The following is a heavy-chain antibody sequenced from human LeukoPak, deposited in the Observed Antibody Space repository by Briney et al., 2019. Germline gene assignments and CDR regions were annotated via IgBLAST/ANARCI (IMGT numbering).Heavy chain of an antibody. D-gene: IGHD2-15*01. Sequence: ASVKVSCRTSGYTFTGYNIHWVRQAPGQGLEWLARISPDRGDTIFAENFQGRVTMTRDTSISTAYMELGRLRSDDTAVYYCARGGGSAATYNWFDPWGQGTLVTVSS. CDR2: ISPDRGDT. CDR3: ARGGGSAATYNWFDP. J-gene: IGHJ5*02. CDR1: GYTFTGYN. V-gene: IGHV1-2*06.